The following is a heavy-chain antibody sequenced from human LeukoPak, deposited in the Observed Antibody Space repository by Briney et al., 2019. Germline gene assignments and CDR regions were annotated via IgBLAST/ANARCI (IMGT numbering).Heavy chain of an antibody. Sequence: ASVKVSCKASGYTFTTYGIGWVRQAPGQGLEWMGWLSAYNGHTNYAQKLQGRVTMTTDTSTSTAYMELRSLRSDDTAVYYCARGSLVGLWFGELMRAPDYWGQGTLVTVSS. CDR1: GYTFTTYG. V-gene: IGHV1-18*01. D-gene: IGHD3-10*01. J-gene: IGHJ4*02. CDR3: ARGSLVGLWFGELMRAPDY. CDR2: LSAYNGHT.